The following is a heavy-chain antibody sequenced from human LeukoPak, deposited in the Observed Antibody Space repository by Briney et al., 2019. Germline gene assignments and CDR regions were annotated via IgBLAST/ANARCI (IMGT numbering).Heavy chain of an antibody. CDR1: GGSISSHY. CDR3: ARGESIAACFDY. Sequence: SETLSLTCTVSGGSISSHYWSWIRQPPGKGLEWIGYIYYSGSTNYNPSLKSRVTMSVDTSKNQFSLKLSSVTAADTAVYYCARGESIAACFDYCGQGTLVTVSS. J-gene: IGHJ4*02. D-gene: IGHD6-6*01. V-gene: IGHV4-59*11. CDR2: IYYSGST.